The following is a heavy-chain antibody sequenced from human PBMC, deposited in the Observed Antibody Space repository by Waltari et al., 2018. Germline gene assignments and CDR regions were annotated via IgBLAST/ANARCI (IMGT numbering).Heavy chain of an antibody. D-gene: IGHD1-26*01. J-gene: IGHJ4*02. CDR3: AKGKGGVVGATNFDY. CDR1: GFTFSSHV. Sequence: EVLLLESGGGLVQAGGSLRLSCAASGFTFSSHVMTWVRQAPGKGVEWCSSISECGGTTYYADSVKGHFTISRDNSKNTLYLQMNSLRAEDTAVYYCAKGKGGVVGATNFDYWGQGTLVTVSS. V-gene: IGHV3-23*01. CDR2: ISECGGTT.